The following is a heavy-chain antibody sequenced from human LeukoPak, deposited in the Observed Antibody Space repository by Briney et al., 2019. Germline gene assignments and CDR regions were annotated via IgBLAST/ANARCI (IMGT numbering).Heavy chain of an antibody. V-gene: IGHV3-23*01. CDR2: ITGPGGST. CDR3: AKGLGIQLWPGVDY. Sequence: GGSLRPSCAASGFTFSNYAMSWVRQAPGKGLHWVSTITGPGGSTYSADSVKGRFTISRDNSKNTLYLQMNSLRAEDTAVYYCAKGLGIQLWPGVDYWGQGTLVTVSS. CDR1: GFTFSNYA. J-gene: IGHJ4*02. D-gene: IGHD5-18*01.